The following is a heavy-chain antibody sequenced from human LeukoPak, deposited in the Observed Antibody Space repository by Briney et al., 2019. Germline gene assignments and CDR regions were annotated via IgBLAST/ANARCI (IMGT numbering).Heavy chain of an antibody. J-gene: IGHJ4*02. CDR3: AKYYASRSRSFDF. CDR2: IGSGGDT. Sequence: GSLRLSCAASGFTFSSYAMTWLRQPPGKGLEWPSVIGSGGDTHYAASVKGLFTISKDISQNTLYLQMNSLRAQDTAVYYCAKYYASRSRSFDFWGQGTLVTVSS. CDR1: GFTFSSYA. V-gene: IGHV3-23*01. D-gene: IGHD3-10*01.